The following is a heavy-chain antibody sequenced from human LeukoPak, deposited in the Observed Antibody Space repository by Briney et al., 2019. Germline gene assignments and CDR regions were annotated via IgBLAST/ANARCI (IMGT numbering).Heavy chain of an antibody. CDR1: GGSFTNYY. J-gene: IGHJ4*02. V-gene: IGHV4-4*07. D-gene: IGHD3-16*02. CDR2: INTKGST. CDR3: ARERVDYVWGNYRYWDY. Sequence: SETLSLTCTVSGGSFTNYYWSWIRQPAGEGLEWMGHINTKGSTSSNPSLKSPVIMSVDTSKNQFSLKLTSVTGADTAVYYCARERVDYVWGNYRYWDYWGQGILVTVSS.